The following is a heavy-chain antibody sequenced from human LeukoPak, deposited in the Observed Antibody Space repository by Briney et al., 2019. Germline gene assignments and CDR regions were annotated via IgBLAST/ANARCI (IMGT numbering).Heavy chain of an antibody. Sequence: SETLSLTCAVYGGSFSGYYWSWIRQPPGKGLEWIGEINHSGSTNYNPSLKNRVTISVDASKNQFSLKLNSATVADTAVYYCAGGSSPGFRPSALWGQGTLVTVSP. CDR3: AGGSSPGFRPSAL. J-gene: IGHJ4*02. V-gene: IGHV4-34*01. CDR2: INHSGST. CDR1: GGSFSGYY. D-gene: IGHD2-2*01.